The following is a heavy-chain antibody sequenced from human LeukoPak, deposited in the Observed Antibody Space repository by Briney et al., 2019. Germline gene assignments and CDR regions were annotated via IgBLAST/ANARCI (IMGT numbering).Heavy chain of an antibody. V-gene: IGHV4-59*01. D-gene: IGHD6-13*01. CDR1: GDSISSYY. J-gene: IGHJ4*02. CDR3: ATGYSSTWYYFDY. CDR2: IYHSGST. Sequence: SETLSLTCTVSGDSISSYYWSWIRQPPGKGLEWIGYIYHSGSTNYNPSLKSRVTISAETSKDQFSLKLASVTAADTAVYYCATGYSSTWYYFDYWGQGTLVTVSS.